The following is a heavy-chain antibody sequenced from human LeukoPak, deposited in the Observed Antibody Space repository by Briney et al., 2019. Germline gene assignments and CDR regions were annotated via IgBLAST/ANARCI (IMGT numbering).Heavy chain of an antibody. CDR1: GYTFTSYY. CDR2: INPSGGST. Sequence: GASVKVSCKASGYTFTSYYMHWVRQAPGQGLEWVGIINPSGGSTSYAQKFQGRVTMTRDTSTSTVYMELSSLRSEDTAVYYCAAPRLGELSVDYWGQGTLVTVSS. J-gene: IGHJ4*02. CDR3: AAPRLGELSVDY. D-gene: IGHD3-16*02. V-gene: IGHV1-46*01.